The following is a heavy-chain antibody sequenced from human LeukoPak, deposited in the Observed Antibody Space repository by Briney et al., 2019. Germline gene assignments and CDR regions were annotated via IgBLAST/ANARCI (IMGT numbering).Heavy chain of an antibody. V-gene: IGHV3-11*06. CDR3: ARASYDSSGYYLHYYYYGMDV. CDR1: GFNFPDYY. Sequence: PGGSLRLSCAASGFNFPDYYMTWIRQAPGKGPEWLSYISGGSSDTSYADSVKGRFTISRDNAKNTLYLQMNSLRAEDTAVYYCARASYDSSGYYLHYYYYGMDVWGRGTTVTVSS. D-gene: IGHD3-22*01. CDR2: ISGGSSDT. J-gene: IGHJ6*02.